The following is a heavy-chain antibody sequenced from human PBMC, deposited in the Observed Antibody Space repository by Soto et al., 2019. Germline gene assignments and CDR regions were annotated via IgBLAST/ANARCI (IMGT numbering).Heavy chain of an antibody. Sequence: QITLKESGPTLVKPTQTLTLTCTVSGFSLSTSGVGVGWIRQPPGKALEWLALVYRDDDKGYSPSLKSRLTITRVTSKNQVVLIMTNMDPVDTATYYCIHIIASREDYFDYWGQGALVTVSS. D-gene: IGHD6-6*01. J-gene: IGHJ4*02. CDR2: VYRDDDK. CDR3: IHIIASREDYFDY. V-gene: IGHV2-5*02. CDR1: GFSLSTSGVG.